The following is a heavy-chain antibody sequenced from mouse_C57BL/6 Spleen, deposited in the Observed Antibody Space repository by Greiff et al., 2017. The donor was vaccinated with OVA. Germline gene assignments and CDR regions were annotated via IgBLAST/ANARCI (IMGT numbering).Heavy chain of an antibody. Sequence: VKLMESGAELVKPGASVKMSCKASGYTFTSYWITWVKQRPGQGLEWIGDIYPGSGSTNYNEKFKSKATLTVDTSSSTAYMQLSSLTSEDSAVYYCARSTAQATMDYWGQGTSVTVSS. J-gene: IGHJ4*01. D-gene: IGHD3-2*02. V-gene: IGHV1-55*01. CDR2: IYPGSGST. CDR1: GYTFTSYW. CDR3: ARSTAQATMDY.